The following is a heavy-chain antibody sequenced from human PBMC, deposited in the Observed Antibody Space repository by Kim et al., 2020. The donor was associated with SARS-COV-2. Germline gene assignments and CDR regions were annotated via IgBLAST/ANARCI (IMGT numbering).Heavy chain of an antibody. CDR2: IKSKTDGETP. Sequence: GGSLRLSCAASGFSFSNAWMSWVRQAPGKGLEWVGRIKSKTDGETPDYAAPVEGRFTISRDDSNDMLYLQMSSLKTEDTAVYYCSTTLRWEGPPGGYWGQGTLVTVSS. CDR3: STTLRWEGPPGGY. D-gene: IGHD1-26*01. V-gene: IGHV3-15*01. J-gene: IGHJ4*02. CDR1: GFSFSNAW.